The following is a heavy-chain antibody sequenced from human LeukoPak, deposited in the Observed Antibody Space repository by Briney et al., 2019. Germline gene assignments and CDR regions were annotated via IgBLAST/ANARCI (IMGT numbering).Heavy chain of an antibody. CDR3: ARGSERFDP. J-gene: IGHJ5*02. CDR2: IYYSGNT. D-gene: IGHD2-15*01. V-gene: IGHV4-59*01. CDR1: GGSISSYY. Sequence: PSETLSLTCIVSGGSISSYYWSWIRQPPGKGLEWIGYIYYSGNTNYNPSLKSRVTISVDTSKNQFSLKLSSVTAADTAVYYCARGSERFDPWGQGTLVTVSS.